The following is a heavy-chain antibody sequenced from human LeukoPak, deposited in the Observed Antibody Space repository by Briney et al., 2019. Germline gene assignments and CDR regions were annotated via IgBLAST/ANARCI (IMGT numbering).Heavy chain of an antibody. Sequence: PVGCLRLSCAASGFTFSSYAMSWGRQAPRKGLEWGSAISGSGGRTYHADSVKGRFTISRDNSKNTLYLQMNSLRAEDTAVYYCAKGGESYRTGLDYWGQGTLVTVSS. CDR2: ISGSGGRT. V-gene: IGHV3-23*01. CDR3: AKGGESYRTGLDY. J-gene: IGHJ4*02. CDR1: GFTFSSYA. D-gene: IGHD1-26*01.